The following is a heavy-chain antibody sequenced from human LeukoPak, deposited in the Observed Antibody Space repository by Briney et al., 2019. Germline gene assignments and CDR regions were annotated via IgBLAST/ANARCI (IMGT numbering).Heavy chain of an antibody. Sequence: GGSLRLSCAASGFTVSSNYLSWVRQAPGRGLEWVSVIYSGGTTYYADSVKGRFTISRDNSKNTLYLQMTSLRAEDTAVYYCAKDRAYSYGLSRDYWGQGTLVTVSS. CDR3: AKDRAYSYGLSRDY. CDR2: IYSGGTT. J-gene: IGHJ4*02. V-gene: IGHV3-53*01. CDR1: GFTVSSNY. D-gene: IGHD5-18*01.